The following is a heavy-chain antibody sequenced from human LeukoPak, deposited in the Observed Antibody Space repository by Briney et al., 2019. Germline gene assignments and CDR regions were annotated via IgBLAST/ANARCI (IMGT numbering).Heavy chain of an antibody. V-gene: IGHV3-64D*06. D-gene: IGHD5-24*01. CDR1: GFTFRSHA. CDR3: LKGGWATIGPPKD. Sequence: PGGSLRLSCSAAGFTFRSHAMHWVRQAPGKGLEYVSTINDDGGLTYYADSVKGRFTISRDNSKNTVYLQMNHLRPDDSAVYHCLKGGWATIGPPKDWGQGTQVSVSS. J-gene: IGHJ4*02. CDR2: INDDGGLT.